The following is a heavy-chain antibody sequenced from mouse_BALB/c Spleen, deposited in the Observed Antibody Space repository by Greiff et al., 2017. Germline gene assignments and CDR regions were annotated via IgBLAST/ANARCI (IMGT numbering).Heavy chain of an antibody. D-gene: IGHD1-1*01. J-gene: IGHJ4*01. V-gene: IGHV5-4*02. Sequence: EVKLVESGGGLVKPGGSLKLSCAASGFTFSDYYMYWVRQTPEKRLEWVATISDGGSYTYYPDSVKGRFTISRDNAKNNLYLQMSSLKSEDTAMYYCARVLITTVVAGDAMDYWGQGTSVTVSS. CDR1: GFTFSDYY. CDR2: ISDGGSYT. CDR3: ARVLITTVVAGDAMDY.